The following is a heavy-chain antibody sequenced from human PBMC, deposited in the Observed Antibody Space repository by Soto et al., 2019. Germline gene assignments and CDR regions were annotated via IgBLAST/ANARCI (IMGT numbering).Heavy chain of an antibody. V-gene: IGHV1-18*01. CDR3: AKNGQPPYYYYGLDV. CDR1: GYTFTSYG. J-gene: IGHJ6*02. CDR2: ISGYNGDT. Sequence: ASVKVSCKSSGYTFTSYGISWVRQAPGQGLEWMGWISGYNGDTNYAQKFQGRVSMTIDTSTTTAYMELRSLTSDDTAVYYCAKNGQPPYYYYGLDVWGQGTKVTVSS. D-gene: IGHD2-8*01.